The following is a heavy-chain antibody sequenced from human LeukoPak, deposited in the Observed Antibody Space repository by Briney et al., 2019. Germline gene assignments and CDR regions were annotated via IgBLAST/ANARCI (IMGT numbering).Heavy chain of an antibody. J-gene: IGHJ5*02. V-gene: IGHV3-11*04. CDR3: ARELWFGELRFDP. Sequence: PEGSLRLSCAASGFTFSDYYMSWIRQAPGEGLEWVSYISSSGSTIYYADSVKGRFTISRDNAKNSLYLQMNSLRAEDTAVYYCARELWFGELRFDPWGQGTLVTVSS. D-gene: IGHD3-10*01. CDR2: ISSSGSTI. CDR1: GFTFSDYY.